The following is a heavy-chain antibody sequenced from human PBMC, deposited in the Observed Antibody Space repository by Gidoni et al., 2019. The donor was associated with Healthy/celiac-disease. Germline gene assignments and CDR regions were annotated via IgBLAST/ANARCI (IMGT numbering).Heavy chain of an antibody. CDR3: ARAGPGDAFDI. J-gene: IGHJ3*02. V-gene: IGHV3-21*01. Sequence: EVQLVESGGGLVKPGGSLRLSCAASGFTFSRYSMNWVRQAPGKGLEWVSSISSSSSYIYYADSVKGRFTISRDNAKNSLYLQMNSLRAEDTAVYYCARAGPGDAFDIWGQGTMVTVSS. CDR2: ISSSSSYI. CDR1: GFTFSRYS.